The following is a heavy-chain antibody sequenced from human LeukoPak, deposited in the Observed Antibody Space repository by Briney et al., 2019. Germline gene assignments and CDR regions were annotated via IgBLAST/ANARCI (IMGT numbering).Heavy chain of an antibody. V-gene: IGHV3-11*01. CDR1: GFTFSDYY. Sequence: GGSLRLSCAASGFTFSDYYMSWIRQAPGKGLEWVSYISTSSSTIYYADTVKGRFTISRDNAKKSLHLQMNSLRAEDTAVYYCATRDLRGYNLDYWGQGTLVTVSS. J-gene: IGHJ4*02. D-gene: IGHD5-18*01. CDR2: ISTSSSTI. CDR3: ATRDLRGYNLDY.